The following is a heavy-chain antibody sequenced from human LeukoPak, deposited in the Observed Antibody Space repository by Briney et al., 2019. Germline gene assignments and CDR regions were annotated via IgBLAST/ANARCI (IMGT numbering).Heavy chain of an antibody. CDR2: ISYDGSNK. CDR1: GFTFSSYA. Sequence: GGSLRLSCAASGFTFSSYAMHWVRQAPGKGLEWVAVISYDGSNKYYADSVKGRFTISRDNSKNTLYLQMNSLRAEDTAVYYCARGVDTAMAYGDGFDYWGQGTLVTVSS. V-gene: IGHV3-30-3*01. J-gene: IGHJ4*02. CDR3: ARGVDTAMAYGDGFDY. D-gene: IGHD5-18*01.